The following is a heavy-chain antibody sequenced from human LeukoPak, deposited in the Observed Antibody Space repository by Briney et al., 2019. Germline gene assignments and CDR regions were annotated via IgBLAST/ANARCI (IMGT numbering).Heavy chain of an antibody. V-gene: IGHV1-69*13. CDR2: IIPIFGTA. D-gene: IGHD2-2*02. Sequence: SVKVSCKASGGTFSSYAISWVRQAPGQGLEWMGGIIPIFGTANYAQKFQGRVTITADEATSTAYMELSSLRSEDTAVYYCADERGCSSTSCYTDDNWFDPWGQGTLVTVSS. CDR3: ADERGCSSTSCYTDDNWFDP. CDR1: GGTFSSYA. J-gene: IGHJ5*02.